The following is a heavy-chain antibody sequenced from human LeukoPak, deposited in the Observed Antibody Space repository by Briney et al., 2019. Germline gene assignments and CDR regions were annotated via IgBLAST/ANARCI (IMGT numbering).Heavy chain of an antibody. D-gene: IGHD2-2*03. CDR1: NGSMTSDSYY. CDR2: IFYSGKT. Sequence: PSETLALTCTVSNGSMTSDSYYWAWVRQPPGKGLEWIGTIFYSGKTYYSASLKSRVTVSLDTSKKNFSLRLSSVTAADTAVYYCARLWIVATWFDAWGQGALVTVSS. CDR3: ARLWIVATWFDA. V-gene: IGHV4-39*02. J-gene: IGHJ5*02.